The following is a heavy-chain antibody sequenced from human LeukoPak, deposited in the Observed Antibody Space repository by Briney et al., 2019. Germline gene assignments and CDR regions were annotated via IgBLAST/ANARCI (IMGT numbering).Heavy chain of an antibody. CDR2: INPSGGST. V-gene: IGHV1-46*01. Sequence: GASGKVSCKASGYTFTSYYMHWVRQAPGQGLEWMGIINPSGGSTSYAQKFQGRVTMTRDTSTSTVYMELSSLRSEDTAVYYCARDPGSITMVRGVLDYWGQGTLVTVSS. D-gene: IGHD3-10*01. CDR3: ARDPGSITMVRGVLDY. J-gene: IGHJ4*02. CDR1: GYTFTSYY.